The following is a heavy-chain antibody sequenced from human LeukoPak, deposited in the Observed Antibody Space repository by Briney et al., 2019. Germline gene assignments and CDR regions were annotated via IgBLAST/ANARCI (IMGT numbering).Heavy chain of an antibody. D-gene: IGHD6-19*01. CDR3: ARDRRAVAFYFNWFDP. V-gene: IGHV1-69*04. CDR2: IIPIFGIA. Sequence: SVKVSCKASGGTFSSYAISWVRQAPGQGLEWLGRIIPIFGIANYAQKFQGRVTITADKSTSTAYMELSSLRSEDTAVYYCARDRRAVAFYFNWFDPWGQGTLVTVSS. CDR1: GGTFSSYA. J-gene: IGHJ5*02.